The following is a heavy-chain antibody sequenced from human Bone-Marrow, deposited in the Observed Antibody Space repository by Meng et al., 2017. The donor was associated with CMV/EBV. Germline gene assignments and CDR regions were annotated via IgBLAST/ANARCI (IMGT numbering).Heavy chain of an antibody. Sequence: LSLTCAASGFTFSSYWMSWVRQAPGKGLEWVANIKQDGYEKYSVDSVRGRFTISRDNAKNSLYLQMNSLRAEDTAVYYCAKDPAAAGLMDVWGQGTTVTVSS. CDR2: IKQDGYEK. CDR1: GFTFSSYW. V-gene: IGHV3-7*01. J-gene: IGHJ6*02. CDR3: AKDPAAAGLMDV. D-gene: IGHD6-13*01.